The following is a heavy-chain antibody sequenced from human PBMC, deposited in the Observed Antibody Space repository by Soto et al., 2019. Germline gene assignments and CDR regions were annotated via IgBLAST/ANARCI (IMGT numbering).Heavy chain of an antibody. Sequence: SETLSLTCSVSGGSISSGYWTWIRQPPGKGLEWIGYIYYGGSINYNPSLKSRVIISVDTAKNQFSLRLSSVTAEDTAVYYCTGAYYDINGYSLDPWGQGTSVTVSS. V-gene: IGHV4-59*01. J-gene: IGHJ5*02. CDR2: IYYGGSI. CDR1: GGSISSGY. CDR3: TGAYYDINGYSLDP. D-gene: IGHD3-22*01.